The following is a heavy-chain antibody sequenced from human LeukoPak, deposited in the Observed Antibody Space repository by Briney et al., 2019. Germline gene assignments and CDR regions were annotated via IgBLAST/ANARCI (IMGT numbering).Heavy chain of an antibody. J-gene: IGHJ2*01. V-gene: IGHV3-30*03. Sequence: GGSLRLSCAASGFALSSYGMHWVRQAPGKGLEWVAVIGNTGLAKYFAEFAKGRFTISRDNSKNTLYLETNSLRHEDTAVYYCAREATWGNWYFDLWGRGTLVTVSS. CDR3: AREATWGNWYFDL. CDR2: IGNTGLAK. CDR1: GFALSSYG. D-gene: IGHD3-16*01.